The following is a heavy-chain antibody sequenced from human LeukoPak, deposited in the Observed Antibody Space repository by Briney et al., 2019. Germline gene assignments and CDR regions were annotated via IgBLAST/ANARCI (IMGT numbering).Heavy chain of an antibody. CDR2: IWYDGSNK. V-gene: IGHV3-33*01. J-gene: IGHJ4*02. CDR3: ARDKALAFDY. Sequence: GRSLRLSCAASGFTFSSYGMHWVRQAPGKGLEWVAVIWYDGSNKYYADSVKGRFTISRGNSKNTLYLQMNSLRAEDTAVYYCARDKALAFDYWGQGTLVTVSS. CDR1: GFTFSSYG.